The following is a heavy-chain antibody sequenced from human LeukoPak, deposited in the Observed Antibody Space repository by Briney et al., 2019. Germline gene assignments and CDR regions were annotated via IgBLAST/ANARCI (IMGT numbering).Heavy chain of an antibody. CDR3: AKVVSSSWGYFDC. J-gene: IGHJ4*02. D-gene: IGHD6-13*01. CDR1: GFTFSSYG. Sequence: GGSLRLSCAASGFTFSSYGMHWVRQAPGKGLEWVAFIRYDGSNKYYADSVKGRFTISRDNSKNTLYLQMNSLRAEDTAVYYCAKVVSSSWGYFDCWGQGTLVTVSS. CDR2: IRYDGSNK. V-gene: IGHV3-30*02.